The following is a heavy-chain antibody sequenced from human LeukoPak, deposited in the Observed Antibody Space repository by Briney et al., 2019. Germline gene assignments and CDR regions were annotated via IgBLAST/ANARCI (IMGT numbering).Heavy chain of an antibody. V-gene: IGHV1-8*01. CDR2: MNPNSGNT. CDR1: GYTFTSYD. J-gene: IGHJ5*02. D-gene: IGHD2-2*01. Sequence: ASVKVSCKASGYTFTSYDINWVRQATGQGLEWMGWMNPNSGNTGYAQKFQGRVTMTRNTSISTAYMELSSLRSEDTAVYYCARPARSSNRFDPWGQGTLVTVSS. CDR3: ARPARSSNRFDP.